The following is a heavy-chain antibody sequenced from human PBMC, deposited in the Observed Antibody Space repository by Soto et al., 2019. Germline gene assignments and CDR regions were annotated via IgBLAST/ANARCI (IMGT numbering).Heavy chain of an antibody. V-gene: IGHV3-21*01. Sequence: GSLRLSCTVSGFAFNNYGINWVRQAPGKGLEWVSSISKSDYTYYSDSVKGRFTISRDNAKSSVSLQMNTLRVEDTAVYYCAREDSIIIPAVSDFWGQGTLVTVSS. CDR3: AREDSIIIPAVSDF. CDR2: ISKSDYT. D-gene: IGHD2-2*01. CDR1: GFAFNNYG. J-gene: IGHJ4*02.